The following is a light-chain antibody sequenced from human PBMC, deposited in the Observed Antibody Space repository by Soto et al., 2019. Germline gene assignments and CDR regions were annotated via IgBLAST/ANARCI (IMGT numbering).Light chain of an antibody. Sequence: QSALTQPASVSGSPGQSITISCTGTSSDVGSYDLVSWYQQHPGKAPKLMIYEDTKRPSGISTRFSGSKSGNAASLTISGRQAEDEADYYCCSYAGSGTVVFGTGTKVTVL. V-gene: IGLV2-23*01. CDR3: CSYAGSGTVV. J-gene: IGLJ1*01. CDR2: EDT. CDR1: SSDVGSYDL.